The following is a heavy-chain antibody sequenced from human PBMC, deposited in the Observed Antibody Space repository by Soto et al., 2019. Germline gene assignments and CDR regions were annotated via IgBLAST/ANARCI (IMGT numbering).Heavy chain of an antibody. CDR3: ARGGGILVVTAPYDH. J-gene: IGHJ4*02. CDR1: GYTFTSYY. CDR2: INPSGGYT. Sequence: ASVKVSFKASGYTFTSYYMNWVRQAPGQGLEWLGIINPSGGYTTYAQRFLGRVTMTSDTSTSTVHMELGSLTSEDTAVYYCARGGGILVVTAPYDHWGQGTLVTVSS. D-gene: IGHD2-21*02. V-gene: IGHV1-46*03.